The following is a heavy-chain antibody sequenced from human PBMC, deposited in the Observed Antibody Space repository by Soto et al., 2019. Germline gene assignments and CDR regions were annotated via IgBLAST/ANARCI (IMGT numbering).Heavy chain of an antibody. D-gene: IGHD3-16*01. Sequence: PSETLSLTCAVSSGSISSSNWWSWVRQPPGKGLEWIGEIYHSGSTNYNPSLKSRVTISVDKSKNQFSLKLSSVTAADTAVYYCATGPRGEWGFDYWGQGTLVTVSS. CDR1: SGSISSSNW. J-gene: IGHJ4*02. V-gene: IGHV4-4*02. CDR3: ATGPRGEWGFDY. CDR2: IYHSGST.